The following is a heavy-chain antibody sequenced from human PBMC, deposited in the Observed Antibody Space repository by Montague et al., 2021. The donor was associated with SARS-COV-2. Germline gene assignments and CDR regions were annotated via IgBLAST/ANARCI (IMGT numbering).Heavy chain of an antibody. Sequence: ETLSLTCGVSGASIMGYHWSWVRKPPGRGLEWIGDARDSGTTNYNPSLNNRITISIDTSKAQFSLILTSVDAADTAVYYCARFFRVGTSSAFDHWGQGILVTVSS. CDR2: ARDSGTT. D-gene: IGHD3-10*01. J-gene: IGHJ5*02. CDR3: ARFFRVGTSSAFDH. V-gene: IGHV4-59*08. CDR1: GASIMGYH.